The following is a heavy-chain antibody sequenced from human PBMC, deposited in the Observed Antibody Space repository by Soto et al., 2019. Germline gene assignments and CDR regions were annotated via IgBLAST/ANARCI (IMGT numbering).Heavy chain of an antibody. J-gene: IGHJ5*02. V-gene: IGHV3-30*18. Sequence: QVQLVESGGGVVQPGRSLRLSCAASGFTFSSYGMHWVRQAPGKGLEWVAVISYDGSNKYYADSVKGRFTISRDNSKNPLYLQMNGLRAEDTAVYYCAKDATEYMAAAVGWFDPWGQGTLVTVSS. CDR2: ISYDGSNK. CDR1: GFTFSSYG. D-gene: IGHD6-13*01. CDR3: AKDATEYMAAAVGWFDP.